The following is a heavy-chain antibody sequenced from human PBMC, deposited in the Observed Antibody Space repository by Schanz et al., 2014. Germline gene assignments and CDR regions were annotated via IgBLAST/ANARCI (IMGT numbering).Heavy chain of an antibody. J-gene: IGHJ4*02. CDR2: ISGSGGST. D-gene: IGHD3-22*01. CDR1: GFTFSSYA. Sequence: EVQLLESGGGLVQPGGSLRLSCAASGFTFSSYAMSWVRQAPGKGLEWVSGISGSGGSTYYADSVKGRFTISRDNSKNTLYLHMNSLRAEDTAVYYCAKDPSHGDYDSYFDYWGQGTLVTVSS. V-gene: IGHV3-23*01. CDR3: AKDPSHGDYDSYFDY.